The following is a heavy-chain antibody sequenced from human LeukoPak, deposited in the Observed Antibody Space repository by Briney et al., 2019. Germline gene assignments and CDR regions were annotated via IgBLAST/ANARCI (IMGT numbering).Heavy chain of an antibody. CDR3: AKGTVNGYYFDY. J-gene: IGHJ4*02. D-gene: IGHD4-17*01. Sequence: GGSLRLSCAASGFTFSSYAMSWVRQAPGKGLEWVSAISGSGGSTYYADSVKGRFTISRDNSKNTPYLQMNSLRAEDTAVYYCAKGTVNGYYFDYWGQGTLVTVSS. CDR2: ISGSGGST. V-gene: IGHV3-23*01. CDR1: GFTFSSYA.